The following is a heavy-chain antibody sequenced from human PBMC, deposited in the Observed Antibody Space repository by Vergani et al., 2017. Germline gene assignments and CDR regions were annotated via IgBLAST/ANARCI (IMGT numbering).Heavy chain of an antibody. CDR2: INPNRDGA. CDR1: GYLFTGYY. D-gene: IGHD3-10*01. Sequence: QAHLVQSGAEVRKPGASVKVSCKASGYLFTGYYIHWVRQAPGQGLEWMGWINPNRDGANYAQKFQGRVTMTRDTSISTAYMELSSLRSDDTAIYYCARDRGGVVRGAWDSMDVWGQGTTVTVSS. J-gene: IGHJ6*02. CDR3: ARDRGGVVRGAWDSMDV. V-gene: IGHV1-2*02.